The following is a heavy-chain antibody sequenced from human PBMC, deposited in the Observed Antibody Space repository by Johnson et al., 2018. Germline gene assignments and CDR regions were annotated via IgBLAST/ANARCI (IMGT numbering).Heavy chain of an antibody. CDR2: ISSDGGTD. CDR1: GFAFSRHG. CDR3: AKGGDNISYLAFDY. Sequence: QVQLVESGGGVVQPGGSLRLSCAASGFAFSRHGMHWVRQVPGKGPEWVAVISSDGGTDYYADTVKGRFTIFRDNSRNTLTLQMNSLRAGDTALYYCAKGGDNISYLAFDYWGQGTLVTVSS. V-gene: IGHV3-30*18. J-gene: IGHJ4*02. D-gene: IGHD3-10*01.